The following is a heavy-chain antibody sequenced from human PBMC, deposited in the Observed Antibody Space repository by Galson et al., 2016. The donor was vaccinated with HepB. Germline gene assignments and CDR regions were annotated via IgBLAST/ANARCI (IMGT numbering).Heavy chain of an antibody. J-gene: IGHJ2*01. CDR1: GFTFRSNT. V-gene: IGHV3-30*04. Sequence: SLRLSCAASGFTFRSNTMHWVRQAPGKGLEWLALISYDANRKNFAESVVGRFTISRDNSENTVYLQMNGLRVDDTALYFCARDQSSSLLGSWTFDLWGRGTL. CDR3: ARDQSSSLLGSWTFDL. D-gene: IGHD6-13*01. CDR2: ISYDANRK.